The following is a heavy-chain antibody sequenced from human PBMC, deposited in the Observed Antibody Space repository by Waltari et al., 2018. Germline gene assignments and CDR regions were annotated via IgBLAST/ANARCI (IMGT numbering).Heavy chain of an antibody. D-gene: IGHD3-3*01. V-gene: IGHV4-61*09. Sequence: QVQLQESGPGLVKPSQSLYLTCTVSGGSISSGSYYWSWIRQPAGEGLEWIGDIYTSGRTNYTPSLKSRVTISVDTSKNQFSLNLSSVTAADTAVYYCARVAMEWDPFDYWGQGTLVTVSS. CDR1: GGSISSGSYY. CDR3: ARVAMEWDPFDY. CDR2: IYTSGRT. J-gene: IGHJ4*02.